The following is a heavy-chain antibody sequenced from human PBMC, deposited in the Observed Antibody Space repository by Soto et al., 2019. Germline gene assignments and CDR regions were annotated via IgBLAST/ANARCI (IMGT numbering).Heavy chain of an antibody. CDR3: ARARDLTSSWSFDY. CDR2: ISTTSDYT. CDR1: GFTFSDYY. J-gene: IGHJ4*02. D-gene: IGHD6-13*01. V-gene: IGHV3-11*05. Sequence: GGSLRLSCAASGFTFSDYYMTWIRQAPGEGLEWVSYISTTSDYTNYADSVKGRFTISRDNAKNTLYLQMNSLRAEGTAVYYWARARDLTSSWSFDYWGQGTLVTVS.